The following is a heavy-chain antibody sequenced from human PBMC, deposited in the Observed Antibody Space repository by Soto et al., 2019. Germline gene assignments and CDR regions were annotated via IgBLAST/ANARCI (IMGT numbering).Heavy chain of an antibody. Sequence: QVQVVQSGAEVEKPGASVRLSCKTSGYSFTSCALHWVRQAPGQGFEWMGWINTDSGTTKYSQKFQGRVTITRDAPASTAYMELRSLSSEDTTIYYCVRDRAADWYLDLWGRGTLVTVSS. V-gene: IGHV1-3*04. CDR3: VRDRAADWYLDL. D-gene: IGHD6-25*01. J-gene: IGHJ2*01. CDR2: INTDSGTT. CDR1: GYSFTSCA.